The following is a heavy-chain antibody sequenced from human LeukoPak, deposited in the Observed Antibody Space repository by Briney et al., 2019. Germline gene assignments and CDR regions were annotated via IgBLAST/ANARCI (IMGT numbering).Heavy chain of an antibody. CDR2: IYYSGST. CDR3: TRGGSSGWYNYYYYMDV. J-gene: IGHJ6*03. V-gene: IGHV4-59*11. CDR1: SGSIGSHY. Sequence: SETLSLICTVSSGSIGSHYWSWIRQPPGKGLEWIGYIYYSGSTNYNPSLKSRVTISVDTSKNQFSLKLSSVTAADTAVYYCTRGGSSGWYNYYYYMDVWGKGTTVTISS. D-gene: IGHD6-19*01.